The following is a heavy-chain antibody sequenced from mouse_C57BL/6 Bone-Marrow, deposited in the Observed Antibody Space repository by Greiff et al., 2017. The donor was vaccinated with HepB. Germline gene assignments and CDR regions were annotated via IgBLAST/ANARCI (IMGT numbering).Heavy chain of an antibody. J-gene: IGHJ3*01. D-gene: IGHD2-5*01. CDR2: IDPSDSYT. CDR1: GYTFTSYW. Sequence: QVQLQQPGAELVRPGTSVKLSCKASGYTFTSYWMHWVKQRPGQGLEWIGVIDPSDSYTNYNQKFKGKATLTVDTSSSTAYMQLSSLTSEDSAVYYCARTKSNHHGFAYWGQGTLVTVSA. V-gene: IGHV1-59*01. CDR3: ARTKSNHHGFAY.